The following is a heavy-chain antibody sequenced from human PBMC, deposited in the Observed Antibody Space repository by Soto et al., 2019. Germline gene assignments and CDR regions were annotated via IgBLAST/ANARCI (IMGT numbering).Heavy chain of an antibody. CDR3: ARYDAESGSNKLDP. Sequence: QVQLQESGPGLVNPSETLSVTCTVSGGSVSSRSHFWSWIRQPPGGGLQWIGYIYYSGSTNYNPSLKSRATLSVDTSRNQFSLRLTSVTAADTAVYYCARYDAESGSNKLDPWGQGTLVTVSS. J-gene: IGHJ5*02. D-gene: IGHD5-12*01. CDR1: GGSVSSRSHF. CDR2: IYYSGST. V-gene: IGHV4-61*01.